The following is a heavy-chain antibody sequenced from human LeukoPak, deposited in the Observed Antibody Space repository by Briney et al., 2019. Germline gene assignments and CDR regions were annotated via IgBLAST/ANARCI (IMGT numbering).Heavy chain of an antibody. CDR3: AKAPLGRCTGVICYYFDY. Sequence: GGSLRLSCAASGFTFSNYNMNWVRQALGKGLEWVSAISGSDAGTYYADSAKGRFTISRDNSKNTLYLQMNSLRDEAAALYYCAKAPLGRCTGVICYYFDYWGQGTLVTVSS. D-gene: IGHD2-15*01. V-gene: IGHV3-23*01. J-gene: IGHJ4*02. CDR2: ISGSDAGT. CDR1: GFTFSNYN.